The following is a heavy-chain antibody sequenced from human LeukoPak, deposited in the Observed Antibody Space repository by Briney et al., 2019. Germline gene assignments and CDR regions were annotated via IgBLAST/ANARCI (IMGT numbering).Heavy chain of an antibody. CDR2: IYSGGST. V-gene: IGHV3-66*01. CDR1: ALTFSSYA. CDR3: ARGIAVADTGFFDY. J-gene: IGHJ4*02. D-gene: IGHD6-19*01. Sequence: PGGSLRLSCAASALTFSSYAMTWVRQAPGKGLEWVSVIYSGGSTYYADSVKGRFTISRDNSKSTLYLQMNSLRVEDTAVYYCARGIAVADTGFFDYWGQGTLVTVSS.